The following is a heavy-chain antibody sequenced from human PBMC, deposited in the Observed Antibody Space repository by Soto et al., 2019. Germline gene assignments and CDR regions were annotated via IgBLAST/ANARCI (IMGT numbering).Heavy chain of an antibody. Sequence: GESLKISCKGSGYIFTRTWIAWVRQMPGKALEWMGIIYPCDSDTRYSPSFQGQVTISADKSISTAYVQWSSLQASDTAMYYCARSSYDSSGYYYLDYWGQGTLVTVSS. CDR2: IYPCDSDT. CDR3: ARSSYDSSGYYYLDY. J-gene: IGHJ4*02. V-gene: IGHV5-51*01. D-gene: IGHD3-22*01. CDR1: GYIFTRTW.